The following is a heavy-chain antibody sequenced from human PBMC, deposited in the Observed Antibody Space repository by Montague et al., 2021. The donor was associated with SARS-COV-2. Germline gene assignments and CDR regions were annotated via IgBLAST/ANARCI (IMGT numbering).Heavy chain of an antibody. J-gene: IGHJ4*02. V-gene: IGHV3-30*04. Sequence: SLILSCAASVFTFSPYPLHLFRQAPFKGLEWLVVKSYDGSKKDYSDSLKVRFTISRDNSENMLYLQMNSLRAEDTAVYYCAKEQYSSSWSDFDYWGQGTVVAVSS. CDR2: KSYDGSKK. CDR1: VFTFSPYP. D-gene: IGHD6-13*01. CDR3: AKEQYSSSWSDFDY.